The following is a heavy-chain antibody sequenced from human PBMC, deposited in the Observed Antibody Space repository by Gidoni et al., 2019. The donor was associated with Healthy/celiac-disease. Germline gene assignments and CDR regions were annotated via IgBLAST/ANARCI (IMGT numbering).Heavy chain of an antibody. CDR2: INPSGGST. J-gene: IGHJ5*02. CDR3: ARGGGGYCTNGVCNNWFDP. D-gene: IGHD2-8*01. Sequence: QVQLVQSGAEVKKPGASVKVSCKASGYTVTSYYMHWVRQAPGQGLEWMGIINPSGGSTSYAQKFQGRVTMTRDTSTSTVYMELSSLRSEDTAVYYCARGGGGYCTNGVCNNWFDPWGQGTLVTVSS. V-gene: IGHV1-46*01. CDR1: GYTVTSYY.